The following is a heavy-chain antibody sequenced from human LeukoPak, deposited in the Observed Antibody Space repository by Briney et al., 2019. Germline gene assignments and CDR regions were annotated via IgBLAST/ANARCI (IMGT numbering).Heavy chain of an antibody. J-gene: IGHJ4*02. V-gene: IGHV4-4*07. D-gene: IGHD1-26*01. CDR2: IYTSGST. CDR3: ARVGVGATRANFDY. Sequence: KPSETLSLTCTVSGGSISSYYWSWIRQPAGKGLEWIGRIYTSGSTHYNPSLKSRVNISVHMSKNQFSLKLSCVTAADTSVYYCARVGVGATRANFDYWGQGTLVSVSS. CDR1: GGSISSYY.